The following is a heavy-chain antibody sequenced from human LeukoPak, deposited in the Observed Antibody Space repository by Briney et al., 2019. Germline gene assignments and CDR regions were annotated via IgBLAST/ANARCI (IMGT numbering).Heavy chain of an antibody. D-gene: IGHD2-2*01. Sequence: GGSLRLSCAVSGFTFTTYGMNWVRQAPRKGPEWVSSISSGSSYIYYADSLKGRFTISRDDAKNSLYLQMNSLRDEDTAVYYCARYCGSSRCPFYYHMDVWGKGTTVTVSS. CDR2: ISSGSSYI. CDR3: ARYCGSSRCPFYYHMDV. J-gene: IGHJ6*03. V-gene: IGHV3-21*01. CDR1: GFTFTTYG.